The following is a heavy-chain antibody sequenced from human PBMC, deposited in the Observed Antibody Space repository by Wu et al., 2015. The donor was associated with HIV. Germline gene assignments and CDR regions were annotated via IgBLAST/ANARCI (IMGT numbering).Heavy chain of an antibody. Sequence: QVQLVQSGAEVKKPGSSVKVSCKASGGTFSNYALNWVRQAPGQGLEWMGCIIPFLGTTNNAQKFQGRVTITADESTSTAYMELSRLRSEDTAVYYCARDVWNYDDSSGYYPDAFDIWGQGTMVTVSS. V-gene: IGHV1-69*11. J-gene: IGHJ3*02. D-gene: IGHD3-22*01. CDR1: GGTFSNYA. CDR3: ARDVWNYDDSSGYYPDAFDI. CDR2: IIPFLGTT.